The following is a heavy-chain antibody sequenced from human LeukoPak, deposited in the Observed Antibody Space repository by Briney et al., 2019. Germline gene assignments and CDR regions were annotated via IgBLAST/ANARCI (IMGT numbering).Heavy chain of an antibody. V-gene: IGHV3-64*01. Sequence: PGGSLRLSCAASGFTFSSYAMHWVRQAPGKGLEYVSAISSNGGSTYYANSVKGRFTISRDNSKNTLYLQMNSLKTEDTAVYYCTTDYYDSSGYDYWGQGTLVTVSS. J-gene: IGHJ4*02. CDR2: ISSNGGST. CDR1: GFTFSSYA. CDR3: TTDYYDSSGYDY. D-gene: IGHD3-22*01.